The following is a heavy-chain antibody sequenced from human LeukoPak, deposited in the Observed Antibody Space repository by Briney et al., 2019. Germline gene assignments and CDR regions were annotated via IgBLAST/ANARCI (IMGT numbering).Heavy chain of an antibody. Sequence: SETLSLTCTVSGGSVSSDSYDWSWIRQPPGKGLEWIGYIYYSGSTNYNPSLKSRVTISVDTSKNQFSLKLSSVTAADTAVYYCARDLGSSGWATIDYWGQGTLVTVSS. CDR3: ARDLGSSGWATIDY. CDR2: IYYSGST. J-gene: IGHJ4*02. V-gene: IGHV4-61*01. D-gene: IGHD6-19*01. CDR1: GGSVSSDSYD.